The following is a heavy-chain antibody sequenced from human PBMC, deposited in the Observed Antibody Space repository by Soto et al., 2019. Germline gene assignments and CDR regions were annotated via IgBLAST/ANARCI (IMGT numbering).Heavy chain of an antibody. D-gene: IGHD2-2*01. V-gene: IGHV4-59*01. Sequence: QVQLQESGPGLVKPSETLSLTCTVSGGSISSYYWSWIRQPPGKGLEWIGYIYYSGSTNYNPSLKSRVTISVDTSKNQFSLKLSSVTAADTAVYYCARAAVVVPAAIFLFDYWGQGTLVTVSS. CDR1: GGSISSYY. CDR2: IYYSGST. CDR3: ARAAVVVPAAIFLFDY. J-gene: IGHJ4*02.